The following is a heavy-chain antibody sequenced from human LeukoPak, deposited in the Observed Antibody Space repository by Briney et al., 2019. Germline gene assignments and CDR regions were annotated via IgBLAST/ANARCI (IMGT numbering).Heavy chain of an antibody. CDR3: ARDLGIAAASDY. Sequence: GGSLRLSCAASGFTFSSYSMNWVSQAPGKGLEWVSSISSSSSYIYYADSVKGRFTISRDNAKNSLYLQMNSLRAEDTAVYYCARDLGIAAASDYWGQGTLVTVSS. CDR1: GFTFSSYS. D-gene: IGHD6-13*01. J-gene: IGHJ4*02. V-gene: IGHV3-21*01. CDR2: ISSSSSYI.